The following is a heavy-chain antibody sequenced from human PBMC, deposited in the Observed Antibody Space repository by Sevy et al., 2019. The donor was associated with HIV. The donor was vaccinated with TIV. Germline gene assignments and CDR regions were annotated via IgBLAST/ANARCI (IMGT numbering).Heavy chain of an antibody. CDR2: IYHSGST. V-gene: IGHV4-4*02. Sequence: SDTLSLTCAVSGGSISSSNWWSWVRQPPGKGLEWIGEIYHSGSTNYNPSLKSRVTISVDKSKNQFSLKLSSVTAADTAVYYCAREGYCSGGSCYERAFDIWGQGTMVTVSS. CDR1: GGSISSSNW. J-gene: IGHJ3*02. CDR3: AREGYCSGGSCYERAFDI. D-gene: IGHD2-15*01.